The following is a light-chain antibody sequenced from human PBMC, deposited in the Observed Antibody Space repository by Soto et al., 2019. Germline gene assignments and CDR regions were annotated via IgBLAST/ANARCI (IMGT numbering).Light chain of an antibody. V-gene: IGKV1D-13*01. CDR2: DAS. CDR3: QQYHNWPIT. CDR1: QGISSA. Sequence: QYPASLSGSVGEKVTVASGASQGISSALAWYQQKPGKAPKLLIYDASSLESGVPSRFSGSGSGTDFTLTISGLQSEDFAVYYCQQYHNWPITFGQWTRLEIK. J-gene: IGKJ5*01.